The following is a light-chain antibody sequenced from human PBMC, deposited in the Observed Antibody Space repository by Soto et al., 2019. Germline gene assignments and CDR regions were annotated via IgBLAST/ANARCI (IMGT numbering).Light chain of an antibody. J-gene: IGLJ2*01. Sequence: QSALTQPASVSGSPGQSITISCTGTSSDVGGYNYVSWYQQHPGKAPKLMIYDVSNRPSGVSNRFSGSKSGNTASLTISGLQAEYAADYYCNSYTSSSTLVFGGGTKLTVL. V-gene: IGLV2-14*01. CDR3: NSYTSSSTLV. CDR1: SSDVGGYNY. CDR2: DVS.